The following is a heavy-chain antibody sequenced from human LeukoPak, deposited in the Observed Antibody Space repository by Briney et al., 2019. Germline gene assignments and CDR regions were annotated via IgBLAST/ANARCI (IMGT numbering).Heavy chain of an antibody. CDR1: GFTFSSYG. D-gene: IGHD3-10*01. CDR2: IWYDGSNK. Sequence: GGSLRLSCAASGFTFSSYGMHWVRQAPGKGLEWVAVIWYDGSNKYYADSVKGRFTISRDNSKNTLYLQMNSLRAEDTAAYYCARDLGGVHYYYGMDVWGQGTTVTVSS. J-gene: IGHJ6*02. V-gene: IGHV3-33*01. CDR3: ARDLGGVHYYYGMDV.